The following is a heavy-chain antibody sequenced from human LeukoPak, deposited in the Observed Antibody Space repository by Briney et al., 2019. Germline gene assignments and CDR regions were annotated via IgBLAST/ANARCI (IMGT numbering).Heavy chain of an antibody. D-gene: IGHD3-22*01. J-gene: IGHJ4*02. Sequence: PGGSLRLSCAASGFTFSSYSMNWVRQAPGKGLEWVAYISTNDRTTYYADSVKGRFTISRDNAKNSLYLHMNSLRAEDTAVYYCARESYSSGYYYDYWGQGTLVTVSS. CDR1: GFTFSSYS. CDR2: ISTNDRTT. V-gene: IGHV3-48*01. CDR3: ARESYSSGYYYDY.